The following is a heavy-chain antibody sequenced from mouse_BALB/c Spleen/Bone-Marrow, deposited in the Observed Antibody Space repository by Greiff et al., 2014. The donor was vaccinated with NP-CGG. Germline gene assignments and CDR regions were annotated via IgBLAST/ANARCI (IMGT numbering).Heavy chain of an antibody. CDR3: ARGGISVDY. J-gene: IGHJ2*01. CDR2: IYPGDGDT. Sequence: QVQLKESGAELVRPGSSVKISCEASGYAFSGYWMNWVKQRPGQGLEWIGQIYPGDGDTDYNGKFKGKATLTADKSSSTAYMQLSSLTSEDSAVYFCARGGISVDYWGQGTTLTVSS. V-gene: IGHV1-80*01. CDR1: GYAFSGYW.